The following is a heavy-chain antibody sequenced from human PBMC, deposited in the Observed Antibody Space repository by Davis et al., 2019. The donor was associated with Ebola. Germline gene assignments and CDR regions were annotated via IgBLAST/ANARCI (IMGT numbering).Heavy chain of an antibody. J-gene: IGHJ3*02. V-gene: IGHV3-33*06. D-gene: IGHD3-22*01. CDR2: IWYDGSNK. CDR1: GFTFSSYG. CDR3: AKSMTVVAVDVNAFDI. Sequence: GESLKISCAASGFTFSSYGMHWVRQAPGKGLEWVAVIWYDGSNKNYADSVKGRFTISRDNSKNTLYLQMNSLRAEDTAVYYCAKSMTVVAVDVNAFDIWGQGTMVTVSS.